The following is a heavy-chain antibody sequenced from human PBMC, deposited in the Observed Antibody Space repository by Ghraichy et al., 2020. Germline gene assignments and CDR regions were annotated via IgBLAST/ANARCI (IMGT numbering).Heavy chain of an antibody. CDR2: ISWNSGSI. Sequence: SLNISCAASGFTFDDYAMHWVRQAPGKGLEWVSGISWNSGSIGYADSVKGRFIISRDNAKNSLYLQMNSLRVEDTALYYCAKTNGYDILTGYVAYWGQGTLVTVSS. V-gene: IGHV3-9*01. D-gene: IGHD3-9*01. CDR3: AKTNGYDILTGYVAY. CDR1: GFTFDDYA. J-gene: IGHJ4*02.